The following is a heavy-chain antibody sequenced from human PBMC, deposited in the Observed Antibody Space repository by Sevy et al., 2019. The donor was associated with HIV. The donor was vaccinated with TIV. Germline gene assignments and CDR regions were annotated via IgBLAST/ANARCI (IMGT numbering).Heavy chain of an antibody. J-gene: IGHJ6*02. D-gene: IGHD2-2*01. V-gene: IGHV3-33*01. CDR1: VFTFSNYG. Sequence: GGSLRLSCAASVFTFSNYGIHWVRQPPGKGLEWVAVIWSDGNKKYYADSVKGRFTISRDNSKNTLFLQMNSLRAEDTAVYYCARGPLRYCTSTSCYEGDYYYYGMDVWGQGTTVTVSS. CDR2: IWSDGNKK. CDR3: ARGPLRYCTSTSCYEGDYYYYGMDV.